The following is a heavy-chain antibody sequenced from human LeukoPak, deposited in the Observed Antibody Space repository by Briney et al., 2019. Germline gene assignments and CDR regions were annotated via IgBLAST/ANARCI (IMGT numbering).Heavy chain of an antibody. CDR2: IYYSGIT. CDR3: ARHSGK. V-gene: IGHV4-39*01. D-gene: IGHD1-26*01. J-gene: IGHJ4*02. CDR1: GDSITSNSYY. Sequence: SETLSLTCTVSGDSITSNSYYWAWIRQPPGKGLEWIGSIYYSGITSYTPSLKSRVTISVDTSKTQYSLKLSSVTAADTAVYYCARHSGKWGQGTLVTVSS.